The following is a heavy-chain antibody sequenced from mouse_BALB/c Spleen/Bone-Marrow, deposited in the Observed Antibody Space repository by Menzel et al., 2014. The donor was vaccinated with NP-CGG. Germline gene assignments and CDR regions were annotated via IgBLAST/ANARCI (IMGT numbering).Heavy chain of an antibody. V-gene: IGHV1S81*02. D-gene: IGHD2-13*01. J-gene: IGHJ3*01. CDR3: TREGDSPFAY. Sequence: QVQLQQSGAELVKPGASVKLSCKASGYTFTSYYMYWVKQRPGQGLEWIGEINPSNGGTNFNEKFESKATLTVDKSSSTAYMQLSSLASEDSAVYCCTREGDSPFAYWGQGTLVTVSA. CDR2: INPSNGGT. CDR1: GYTFTSYY.